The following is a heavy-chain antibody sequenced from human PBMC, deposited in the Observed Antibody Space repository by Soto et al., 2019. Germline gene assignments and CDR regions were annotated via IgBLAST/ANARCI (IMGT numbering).Heavy chain of an antibody. CDR2: INAGNGNT. D-gene: IGHD3-16*02. CDR1: GYTFTSYA. V-gene: IGHV1-3*01. Sequence: GASVKVSCKASGYTFTSYAMHWVRQAPGQRLEWMGWINAGNGNTKYSQKFQGRVTITRDTSASTAYMELSSLRSEDTAVYYCARAHDYIWGSYPQSGYFDYWGQGTLVTVSS. CDR3: ARAHDYIWGSYPQSGYFDY. J-gene: IGHJ4*02.